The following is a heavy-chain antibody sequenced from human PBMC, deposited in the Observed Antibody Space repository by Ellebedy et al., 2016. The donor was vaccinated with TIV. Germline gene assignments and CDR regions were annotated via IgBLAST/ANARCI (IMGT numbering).Heavy chain of an antibody. D-gene: IGHD3-9*01. CDR2: INHSRST. V-gene: IGHV4-34*01. CDR1: GGSFSGYY. Sequence: MPSETLSLTCAVYGGSFSGYYWSWIRQPPGKGLEWIGEINHSRSTNSSPSLKSRLTISVDTSKNQFSLKLSSVTAADTAVYYCARAPGRVLTGYYKRSYGMDVWGQGTTVTVSS. CDR3: ARAPGRVLTGYYKRSYGMDV. J-gene: IGHJ6*02.